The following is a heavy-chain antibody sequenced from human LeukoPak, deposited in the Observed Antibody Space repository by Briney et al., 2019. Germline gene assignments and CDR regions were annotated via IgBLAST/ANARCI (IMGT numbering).Heavy chain of an antibody. V-gene: IGHV3-74*01. CDR2: INSDGSWT. D-gene: IGHD2/OR15-2a*01. CDR1: GFTFSPVW. CDR3: VSFYETY. Sequence: PGGSLRLSCAASGFTFSPVWMHWVRQAPGKGLVWVSHINSDGSWTSYADSVKGRFTISKDNAKNTVYLQMNSLRAEDTAVYYCVSFYETYWGRGTLVTVSS. J-gene: IGHJ4*02.